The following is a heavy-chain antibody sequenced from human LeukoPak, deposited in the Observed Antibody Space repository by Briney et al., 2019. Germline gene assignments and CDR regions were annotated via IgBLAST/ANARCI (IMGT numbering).Heavy chain of an antibody. CDR2: INTDGSST. CDR1: GFTISSHW. Sequence: GGSLRLSCAASGFTISSHWTHWVRQAPGTGLVWVSRINTDGSSTIYAESVKGRFTISRDNAKNTLYLQMNSLRAEDTAVYYCARGRTGYYFDYWGQGSLVTVSS. J-gene: IGHJ4*02. CDR3: ARGRTGYYFDY. V-gene: IGHV3-74*01. D-gene: IGHD2-8*02.